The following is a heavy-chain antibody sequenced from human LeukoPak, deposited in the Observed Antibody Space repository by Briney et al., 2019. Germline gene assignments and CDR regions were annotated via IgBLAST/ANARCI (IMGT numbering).Heavy chain of an antibody. Sequence: GGSLRLSCAASGFTFSSNGMHWVRQAPGKGLEWVAVVWYDGSNKYYADSVKGRFTISRDNFKTTLYLQMNGLRSEDTAVYYCAKDLYYYDSSGYTDYWGQGTLVAVSS. J-gene: IGHJ4*02. CDR2: VWYDGSNK. CDR3: AKDLYYYDSSGYTDY. V-gene: IGHV3-33*06. CDR1: GFTFSSNG. D-gene: IGHD3-22*01.